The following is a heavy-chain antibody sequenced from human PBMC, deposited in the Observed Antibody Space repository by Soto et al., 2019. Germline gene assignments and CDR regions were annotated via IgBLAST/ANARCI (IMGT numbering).Heavy chain of an antibody. CDR1: GFTFSSYI. CDR3: ARVYDDILTGYNDH. V-gene: IGHV3-21*01. Sequence: PGGSLRLSCAASGFTFSSYIMHWVRQAPGKGLEWVSSISSSSSYIYYADSVKGRFTISRDNAKNSLYLQMNSLRDEDTAVYYCARVYDDILTGYNDHWGQGTLVTVSS. J-gene: IGHJ5*02. CDR2: ISSSSSYI. D-gene: IGHD3-9*01.